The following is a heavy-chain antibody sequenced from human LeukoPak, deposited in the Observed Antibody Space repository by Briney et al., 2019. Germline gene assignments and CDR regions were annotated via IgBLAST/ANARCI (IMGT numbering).Heavy chain of an antibody. CDR1: GYTFTSYA. J-gene: IGHJ4*02. V-gene: IGHV1-69*04. Sequence: SVKVSCKASGYTFTSYAISWVRQAPGQGLEWMGRIIPILGIANYAQKFQGRVTITADKSTSTAYMELSSLRSEDTAVYYCASGYSYCDYWGQGTLVTVSS. CDR2: IIPILGIA. D-gene: IGHD5-18*01. CDR3: ASGYSYCDY.